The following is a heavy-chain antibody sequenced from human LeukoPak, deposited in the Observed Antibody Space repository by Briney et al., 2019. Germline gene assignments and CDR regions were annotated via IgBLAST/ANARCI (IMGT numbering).Heavy chain of an antibody. CDR1: GYSFTSYW. J-gene: IGHJ5*02. Sequence: GESLKISCKGSGYSFTSYWISWVRQMPGKGLEWMGRIDPSDSYTNYSPSFQGHVTISADKSINTAYLQCNSLKASDTAMYYCARLNLGYCSGGSCYSPGWFDPWGQGTLVTVSS. CDR2: IDPSDSYT. D-gene: IGHD2-15*01. V-gene: IGHV5-10-1*01. CDR3: ARLNLGYCSGGSCYSPGWFDP.